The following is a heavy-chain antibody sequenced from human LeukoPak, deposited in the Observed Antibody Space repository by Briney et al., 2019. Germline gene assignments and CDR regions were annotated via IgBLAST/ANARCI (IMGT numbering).Heavy chain of an antibody. V-gene: IGHV1-2*02. D-gene: IGHD3-3*01. CDR2: INPNSGGT. CDR3: ARGEESSSYTYYFYMDV. J-gene: IGHJ6*03. CDR1: GYTFSGYY. Sequence: ASVKVSCKASGYTFSGYYIHWVRQAPGQGLDWMGWINPNSGGTNYARKFQDRVTMIRDTSISTAYMELSSLRSDDTAVYFCARGEESSSYTYYFYMDVWGKGTTVTVS.